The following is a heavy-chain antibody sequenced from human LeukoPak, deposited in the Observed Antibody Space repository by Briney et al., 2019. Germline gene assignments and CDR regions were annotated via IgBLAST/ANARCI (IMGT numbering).Heavy chain of an antibody. J-gene: IGHJ4*02. V-gene: IGHV3-23*01. Sequence: PGGSLRLSCVASGFTFSGFAMIWVRQAPGKGLQWVSAISGPSSHTYYADSVRGRFTISRDNSKNTLYLQMNSLRAEDTAVYYCARRAGSYSHSYDYWGQGTLVTVSS. CDR3: ARRAGSYSHSYDY. CDR1: GFTFSGFA. D-gene: IGHD2-15*01. CDR2: ISGPSSHT.